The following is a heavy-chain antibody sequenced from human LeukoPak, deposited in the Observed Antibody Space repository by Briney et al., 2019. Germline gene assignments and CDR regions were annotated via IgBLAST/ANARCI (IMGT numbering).Heavy chain of an antibody. CDR1: GYTFTGYY. J-gene: IGHJ4*02. Sequence: GASVKVSCKASGYTFTGYYMHWVRQAPGQGLEWMGRINPNSGGTNYAQKFQGRVTMTRDTSISTAYMELNRLTSDDTAVYYCARGSGYGDSPGIHWGQGTLVTVSS. V-gene: IGHV1-2*06. D-gene: IGHD4-17*01. CDR3: ARGSGYGDSPGIH. CDR2: INPNSGGT.